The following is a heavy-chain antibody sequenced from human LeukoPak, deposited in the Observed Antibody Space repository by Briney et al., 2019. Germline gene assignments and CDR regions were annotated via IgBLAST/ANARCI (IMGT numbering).Heavy chain of an antibody. Sequence: PGGSLRLSCAASGFTFSSYAMSWVRQAPGKGLEWVSAISGSGGSTYYADSVKGRFTISRDNSKNTLYLQMNSLRAEDTAVYYCAKDGGTTLTTYYYGMDVWGQGTTVTVSS. CDR1: GFTFSSYA. J-gene: IGHJ6*02. CDR2: ISGSGGST. V-gene: IGHV3-23*01. D-gene: IGHD4-11*01. CDR3: AKDGGTTLTTYYYGMDV.